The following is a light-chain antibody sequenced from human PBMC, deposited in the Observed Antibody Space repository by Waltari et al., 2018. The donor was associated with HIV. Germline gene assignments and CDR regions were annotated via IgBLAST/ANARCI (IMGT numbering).Light chain of an antibody. CDR1: QTVTNK. CDR3: QQSYSSPRT. Sequence: DIQMTQSPSPLSASVGDSVSITCRASQTVTNKVNWYQQKPGKAPEVLIYDASTLPSGVPSRFRGGGSGTDFTLTITSLQPDDFATYFCQQSYSSPRTFGPGTKVDVK. CDR2: DAS. V-gene: IGKV1-39*01. J-gene: IGKJ3*01.